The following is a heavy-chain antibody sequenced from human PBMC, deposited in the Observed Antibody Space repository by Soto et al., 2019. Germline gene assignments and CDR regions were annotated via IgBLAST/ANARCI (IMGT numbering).Heavy chain of an antibody. CDR1: GYSFTSYW. CDR3: ARGYKQLAHNWFDT. CDR2: IYPGDSDT. D-gene: IGHD6-13*01. V-gene: IGHV5-51*01. J-gene: IGHJ5*02. Sequence: DSLKISCKGSGYSFTSYWIGWVRQMPGKGLEWMGIIYPGDSDTRYSPSFQGQVTISADKSISTAYLQWSSLKASDTAMYYCARGYKQLAHNWFDTWCQRTLVPVSA.